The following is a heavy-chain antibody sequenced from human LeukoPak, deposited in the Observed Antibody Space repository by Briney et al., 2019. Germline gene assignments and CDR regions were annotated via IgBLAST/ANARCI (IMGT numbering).Heavy chain of an antibody. D-gene: IGHD2-15*01. CDR2: ISGSGSST. J-gene: IGHJ6*03. CDR1: GFTFSTYA. V-gene: IGHV3-23*01. CDR3: AKDQIGYCSGGSCLDGGLSYMDV. Sequence: GGSLRLSCAASGFTFSTYAMSWVRQAPGKGLEWVSVISGSGSSTYYADSVKGRFTISRDNSKNTLYLQMNSLRAEDTAVYYCAKDQIGYCSGGSCLDGGLSYMDVWGKGTTVTVSS.